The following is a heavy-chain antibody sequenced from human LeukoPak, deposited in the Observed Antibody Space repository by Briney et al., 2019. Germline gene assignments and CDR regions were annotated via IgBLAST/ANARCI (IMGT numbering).Heavy chain of an antibody. CDR1: GFTFSSYS. CDR3: ARTTTVTPRYYYYGMDV. J-gene: IGHJ6*02. CDR2: ISSSSSYI. Sequence: GGSLRLSCAASGFTFSSYSMNWVRQAPGKGLEWVSSISSSSSYIYYADSVKGRFTTSRDNAKNSLYLQMNSLRAEDTAVYYCARTTTVTPRYYYYGMDVWGQGTTVTVSS. D-gene: IGHD4-17*01. V-gene: IGHV3-21*01.